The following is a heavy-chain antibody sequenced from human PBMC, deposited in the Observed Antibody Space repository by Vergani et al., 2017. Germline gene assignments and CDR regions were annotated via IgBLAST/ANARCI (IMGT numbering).Heavy chain of an antibody. CDR2: SYYNGNT. CDR1: GGSISSSTSYY. V-gene: IGHV4-39*01. CDR3: VRQGYAYGYFDS. D-gene: IGHD5-18*01. Sequence: QLQLQESGPGLVKPSETLSLTCTVSGGSISSSTSYYWTWIRQSPGKGLEFIGLSYYNGNTYYDPSLKSRVTMSVDTSKNQFSLKLTSVTAADTSVYYCVRQGYAYGYFDSWGHGILVTVSS. J-gene: IGHJ4*01.